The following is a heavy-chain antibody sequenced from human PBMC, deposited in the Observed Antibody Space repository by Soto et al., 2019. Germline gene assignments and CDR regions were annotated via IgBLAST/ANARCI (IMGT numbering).Heavy chain of an antibody. CDR2: IIPIFGAA. J-gene: IGHJ3*02. D-gene: IGHD5-18*01. CDR3: ARDPRGYRYGAFDI. Sequence: GASVKVSCKASGGAFSSYAISWVRQAPGQGLEWMGGIIPIFGAANYAQKFQGRVTITADESTSTAYMELSSLRSEDTAVYYCARDPRGYRYGAFDIWGQGTMVTVSS. V-gene: IGHV1-69*13. CDR1: GGAFSSYA.